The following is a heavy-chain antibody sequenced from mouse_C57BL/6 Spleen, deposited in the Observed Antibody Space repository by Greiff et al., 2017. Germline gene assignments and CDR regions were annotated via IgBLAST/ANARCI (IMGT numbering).Heavy chain of an antibody. J-gene: IGHJ4*01. CDR1: GYSITSGYY. Sequence: EVKLQESGPGLVKPSQSLSLTCSVTGYSITSGYYWNWIRQFPGNKLEWMGYISYDGSNNYNPSLKNRISITRDTSKNQFFLKLNSVTTEDTATYYCAREYFMDYWGQGTSVTVSS. V-gene: IGHV3-6*01. CDR3: AREYFMDY. CDR2: ISYDGSN.